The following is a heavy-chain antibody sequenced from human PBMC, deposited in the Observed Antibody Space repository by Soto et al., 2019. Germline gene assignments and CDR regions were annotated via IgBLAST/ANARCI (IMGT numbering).Heavy chain of an antibody. J-gene: IGHJ4*02. D-gene: IGHD3-16*01. CDR1: GIDFDNFE. CDR2: IHGGGTV. Sequence: GVSLRLSCVASGIDFDNFELNWVRKAPGRGPESLSYIHGGGTVYYADSVQGLFTISRDHSKNSLYLQMDSLRDEDTGVYFCVGGGLRYFDYWGQGALVTVSS. V-gene: IGHV3-48*03. CDR3: VGGGLRYFDY.